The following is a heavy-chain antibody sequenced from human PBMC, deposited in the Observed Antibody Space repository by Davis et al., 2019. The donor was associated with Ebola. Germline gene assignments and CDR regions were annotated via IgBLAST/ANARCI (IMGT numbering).Heavy chain of an antibody. J-gene: IGHJ4*02. CDR2: ISYDGSNK. D-gene: IGHD3-22*01. CDR1: GFTFSSYG. V-gene: IGHV3-30*03. Sequence: GESLKISCAASGFTFSSYGMHWVRQAPGKGLEWVAVISYDGSNKYYADSVKGRFTISRDNSKNTLYLQMNSLRAEDTAVYYCARGYYDSSGFNPGDYWGQGTLVTVSS. CDR3: ARGYYDSSGFNPGDY.